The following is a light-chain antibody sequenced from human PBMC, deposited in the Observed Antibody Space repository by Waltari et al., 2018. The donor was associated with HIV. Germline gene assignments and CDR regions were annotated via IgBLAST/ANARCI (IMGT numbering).Light chain of an antibody. CDR3: QQSAHLWT. Sequence: DIQMTQSPSSLSSYVGDTFTITCQASKDISKHLNWYQQKPGKAPKVIISEASNLETGVPPRFSGSGSGRDFSLTISSLQPEDVATYYCQQSAHLWTFGRGTKVEL. V-gene: IGKV1-33*01. J-gene: IGKJ1*01. CDR1: KDISKH. CDR2: EAS.